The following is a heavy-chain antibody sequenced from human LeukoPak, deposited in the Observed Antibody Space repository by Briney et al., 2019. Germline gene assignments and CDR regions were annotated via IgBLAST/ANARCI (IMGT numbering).Heavy chain of an antibody. CDR3: AKEEYYDILTGYHGSRY. CDR1: GFTFSSYA. Sequence: GGSLRLSCAASGFTFSSYAMSWVRQAPGKGLEWVSAISGSGGSTYHADSVKGRFTISRDNSKNTLYLQMNSLRAEDTAVYYCAKEEYYDILTGYHGSRYWGQGTLVTVSS. J-gene: IGHJ4*02. V-gene: IGHV3-23*01. CDR2: ISGSGGST. D-gene: IGHD3-9*01.